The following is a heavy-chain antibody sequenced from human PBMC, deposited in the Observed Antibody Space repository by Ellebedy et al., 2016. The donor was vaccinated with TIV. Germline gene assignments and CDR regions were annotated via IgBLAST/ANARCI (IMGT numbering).Heavy chain of an antibody. CDR2: INPRGGTT. CDR1: GNTFTGHY. J-gene: IGHJ4*02. CDR3: AAELGSGSYQSPPMD. V-gene: IGHV1-46*01. Sequence: ASVKVSCKASGNTFTGHYVHWVRQAPGQGLEWMGVINPRGGTTSYAQKFQERVTITRDMSTSTAYMELSSLRSEDTAVYYCAAELGSGSYQSPPMDWGQGTLVTVSS. D-gene: IGHD1-26*01.